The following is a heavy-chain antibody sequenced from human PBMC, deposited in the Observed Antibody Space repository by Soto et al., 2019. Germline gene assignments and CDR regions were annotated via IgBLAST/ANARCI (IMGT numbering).Heavy chain of an antibody. CDR2: ISSSSSYI. D-gene: IGHD5-12*01. Sequence: EVQLVESGGGLVKPGGSLRLSCAASGFTFSSYSMNWVHQAPGKGLEWVSSISSSSSYIYYADSVKGRFTISRDNAKNSLYLQMNSLRAEDTAVYYCARARDGYKNSLMSNFDYWGQGTLVTVSS. CDR1: GFTFSSYS. J-gene: IGHJ4*02. V-gene: IGHV3-21*01. CDR3: ARARDGYKNSLMSNFDY.